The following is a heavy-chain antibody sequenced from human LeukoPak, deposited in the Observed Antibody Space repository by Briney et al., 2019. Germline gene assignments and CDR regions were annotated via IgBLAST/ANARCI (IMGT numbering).Heavy chain of an antibody. Sequence: GGSLRLSCAASGFTFSSYAMSWVRQAPGKGLEWVSGISVSGVSTYYADSVKGRSTISRDNSKNTLYLQMNSLRAEDTALYYCARDPYGDYVFDYWGQGTLVTVSS. J-gene: IGHJ4*02. CDR3: ARDPYGDYVFDY. CDR2: ISVSGVST. D-gene: IGHD4-17*01. CDR1: GFTFSSYA. V-gene: IGHV3-23*01.